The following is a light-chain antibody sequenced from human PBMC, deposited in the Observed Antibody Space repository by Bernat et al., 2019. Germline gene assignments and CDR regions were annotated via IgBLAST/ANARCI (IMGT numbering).Light chain of an antibody. Sequence: AIRMTQSPSSFSASTGDRVTITCRASQGISTYLAWYQLKPGKAPKLLIYAASTLQSGVPSRFSGSGSGTDFTLTISCLQSEDFATYYCPPFLSYPRTFGQGTKVEIK. V-gene: IGKV1-8*01. J-gene: IGKJ1*01. CDR3: PPFLSYPRT. CDR1: QGISTY. CDR2: AAS.